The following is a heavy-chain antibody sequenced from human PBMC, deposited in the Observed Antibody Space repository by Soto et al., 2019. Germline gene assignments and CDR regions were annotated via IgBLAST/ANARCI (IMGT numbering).Heavy chain of an antibody. Sequence: GESLKISCKGSGYSFTSYWIGWVRQMPGKGLEWMGIIYPGDSDTRYSPSFQGQVTISADKSISTAYLQWSSLKASDTAMYYCARQYCGVDCYSNYYYGMDVWGQGTTVTVSS. V-gene: IGHV5-51*01. CDR2: IYPGDSDT. CDR3: ARQYCGVDCYSNYYYGMDV. CDR1: GYSFTSYW. D-gene: IGHD2-21*02. J-gene: IGHJ6*02.